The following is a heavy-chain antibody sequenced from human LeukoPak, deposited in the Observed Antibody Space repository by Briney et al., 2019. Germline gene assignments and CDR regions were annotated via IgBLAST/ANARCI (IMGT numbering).Heavy chain of an antibody. CDR1: GGSISSGSFY. V-gene: IGHV4-61*02. J-gene: IGHJ5*02. Sequence: SETLSLTCTVSGGSISSGSFYWSWIRQPAGKGLEWIGCIYTSGSTSYNPSLKSRVTMSVDTSKNQFSLKLSSVTAADTAVYYCARGGAYFYYDILTGYWPWGQGTLVTVSS. CDR3: ARGGAYFYYDILTGYWP. CDR2: IYTSGST. D-gene: IGHD3-9*01.